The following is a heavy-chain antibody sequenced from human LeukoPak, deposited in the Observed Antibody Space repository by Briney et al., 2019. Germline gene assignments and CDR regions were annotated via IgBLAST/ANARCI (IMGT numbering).Heavy chain of an antibody. CDR2: IISSGSTI. V-gene: IGHV3-11*04. CDR3: ARVPRPPKYCYYYYMDV. CDR1: GFTFSDYY. D-gene: IGHD6-6*01. J-gene: IGHJ6*03. Sequence: KAGGSLRLSCAASGFTFSDYYMSWIRQAPGKGLEWVSYIISSGSTIYYADSVKGRFTISRDNAKNSLYLQMNSLRAEDTAVYYCARVPRPPKYCYYYYMDVWGKGTTVTVSS.